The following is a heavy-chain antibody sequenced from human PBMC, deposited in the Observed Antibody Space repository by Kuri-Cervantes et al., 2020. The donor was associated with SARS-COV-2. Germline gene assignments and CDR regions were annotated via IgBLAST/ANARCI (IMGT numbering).Heavy chain of an antibody. CDR3: AREWSRYYDSSGYYYPKADAFDI. J-gene: IGHJ3*02. V-gene: IGHV3-21*01. CDR1: GFTFSSYN. Sequence: ETLSLTCAASGFTFSSYNMNWVRQAPGKGLEWVSSISSSSSDIYYADSVKGRFTISRDNAKNSLYLQMNSLRAEDTAVYYCAREWSRYYDSSGYYYPKADAFDIWGQGTTVTVSS. D-gene: IGHD3-22*01. CDR2: ISSSSSDI.